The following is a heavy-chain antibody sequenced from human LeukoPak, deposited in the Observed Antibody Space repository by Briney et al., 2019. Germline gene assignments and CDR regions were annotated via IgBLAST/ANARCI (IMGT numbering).Heavy chain of an antibody. CDR2: IIPIFVTA. CDR3: ARESVSGRAARPDY. CDR1: GGTFNSYA. Sequence: SVKVSCKASGGTFNSYASSWVRQAPGQGLEWMGRIIPIFVTAKYPHKFQGTVTITTDESTSTAYMELSSLRSEDTAVYYCARESVSGRAARPDYCGQGTLVTVSS. J-gene: IGHJ4*02. V-gene: IGHV1-69*05. D-gene: IGHD6-6*01.